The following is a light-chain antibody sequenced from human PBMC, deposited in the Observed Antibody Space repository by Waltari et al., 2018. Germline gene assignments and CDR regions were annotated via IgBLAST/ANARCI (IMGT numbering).Light chain of an antibody. J-gene: IGKJ4*01. Sequence: DIQMTQSPSSLSASLGESVTITFRASQSISSYLNWYQQKPGVAPKLMIYASSSLRNGVPSRFSGSGSGTDFSLTISSLQPEDFATYYCQQSFSTPLTFGGGTKVEIK. CDR3: QQSFSTPLT. V-gene: IGKV1-39*01. CDR1: QSISSY. CDR2: ASS.